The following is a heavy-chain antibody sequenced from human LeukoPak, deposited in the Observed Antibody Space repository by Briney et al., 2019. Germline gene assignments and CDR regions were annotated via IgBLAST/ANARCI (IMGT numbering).Heavy chain of an antibody. Sequence: ASVKVSCKASGYTFTGYYMHWVRQAPGQGLEWMGWINPNSGGTNYAQKFQGRVTMTRDTSISTAYMELSRLRSDDTAVYYCARDRGELLGWFDPWGQGTLVTISS. CDR1: GYTFTGYY. V-gene: IGHV1-2*02. D-gene: IGHD1-26*01. J-gene: IGHJ5*02. CDR3: ARDRGELLGWFDP. CDR2: INPNSGGT.